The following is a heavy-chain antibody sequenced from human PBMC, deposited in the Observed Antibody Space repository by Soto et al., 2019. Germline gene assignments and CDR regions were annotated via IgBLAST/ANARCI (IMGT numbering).Heavy chain of an antibody. CDR2: IYYSGST. CDR3: ASRVIH. V-gene: IGHV4-31*01. CDR1: GGSISSGGYY. D-gene: IGHD4-4*01. Sequence: QVQLQESGPGLVKPSQTLSLTCTVSGGSISSGGYYWSWIRQHPGKGLEWIGYIYYSGSTSYNPSLKRLLTLSVDTSKHQFSLKLISFHAAYTPVDYLASRVIHWGQGTLVTVSS. J-gene: IGHJ4*02.